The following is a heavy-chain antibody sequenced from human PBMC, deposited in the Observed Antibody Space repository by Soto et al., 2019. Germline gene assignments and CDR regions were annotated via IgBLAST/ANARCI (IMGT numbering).Heavy chain of an antibody. CDR1: GFIVSSSY. V-gene: IGHV3-53*02. CDR2: LYSDGRT. CDR3: ARCSGWYGQCYFDC. J-gene: IGHJ4*02. D-gene: IGHD6-13*01. Sequence: DVQLVETGGGLIQPGGSLRLSCAASGFIVSSSYMSWVRQAPGKGLEWVSVLYSDGRTYYADSVKGRFTISRDNSKNTLYLQINSLSAEDTAVYYCARCSGWYGQCYFDCWGQGTLFTVSS.